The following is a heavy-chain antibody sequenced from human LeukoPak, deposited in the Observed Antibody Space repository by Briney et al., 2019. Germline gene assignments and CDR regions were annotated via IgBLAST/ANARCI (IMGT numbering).Heavy chain of an antibody. Sequence: GGSLRLSCAASGFTFNNYAMNWVRQAPGKGLEWVSVISGSGDTTFYADSVKGRFTISRDNAKNTLYLQMNSLRAEDTAVYYCAREATVTIRMYYFDYWGQGTLVTVSS. D-gene: IGHD4-17*01. CDR3: AREATVTIRMYYFDY. CDR1: GFTFNNYA. J-gene: IGHJ4*02. CDR2: ISGSGDTT. V-gene: IGHV3-23*01.